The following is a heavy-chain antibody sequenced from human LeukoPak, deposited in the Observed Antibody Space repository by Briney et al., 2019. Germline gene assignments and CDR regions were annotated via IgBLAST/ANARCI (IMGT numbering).Heavy chain of an antibody. CDR1: GGTFSSYA. CDR3: ARLEQQLARGPRNWFDP. CDR2: IIPILGIA. D-gene: IGHD6-13*01. V-gene: IGHV1-69*04. J-gene: IGHJ5*02. Sequence: SVKVSCKASGGTFSSYAISWVRQAPGQGLEWMGRIIPILGIASYAQKFQGRVTITADKSTSTAYMELSSLRSEDTAAYYCARLEQQLARGPRNWFDPWGQGTLVTVSS.